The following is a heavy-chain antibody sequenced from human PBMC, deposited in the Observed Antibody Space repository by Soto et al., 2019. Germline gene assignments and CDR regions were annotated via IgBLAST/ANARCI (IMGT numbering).Heavy chain of an antibody. J-gene: IGHJ6*02. CDR2: IDTSGTT. D-gene: IGHD3-10*01. CDR3: ARCPRGYVYYHGMDV. Sequence: PSETLSLTCTVSGGSISSYYVSWIRQSAGQGLEWIWRIDTSGTTNYNPTPKSRVTMSVDASKNHFSLNLSSVTAADTAVYYGARCPRGYVYYHGMDVWGQGTTVTVSS. CDR1: GGSISSYY. V-gene: IGHV4-4*07.